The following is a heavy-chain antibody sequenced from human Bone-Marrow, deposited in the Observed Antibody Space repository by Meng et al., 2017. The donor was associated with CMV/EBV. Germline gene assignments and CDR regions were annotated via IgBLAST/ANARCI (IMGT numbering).Heavy chain of an antibody. CDR3: ARGANSGYYLNWFDP. CDR1: GFTFSSYS. D-gene: IGHD3-22*01. V-gene: IGHV3-48*04. Sequence: GESLKISCAASGFTFSSYSMNWVRQAPGKGLEWVSYISSSSSTIYYADSVKGRFTISRDNAKNSLYLQMNSLRAEDTAVYYCARGANSGYYLNWFDPCGQGTLVTVSS. J-gene: IGHJ5*02. CDR2: ISSSSSTI.